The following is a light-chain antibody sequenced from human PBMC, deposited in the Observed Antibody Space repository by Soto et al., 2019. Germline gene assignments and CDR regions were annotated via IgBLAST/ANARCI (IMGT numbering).Light chain of an antibody. V-gene: IGKV1-5*03. J-gene: IGKJ4*01. CDR1: QGISTY. Sequence: DVQMTQSPSTLSASVGDRVTITCRASQGISTYLNWYQQKPGKAPNLLIYRASTLASGVPSRFSGSGSGTEFTLTISSLQPDDFATYYCHRHETYPLGFGGGTKVDIK. CDR3: HRHETYPLG. CDR2: RAS.